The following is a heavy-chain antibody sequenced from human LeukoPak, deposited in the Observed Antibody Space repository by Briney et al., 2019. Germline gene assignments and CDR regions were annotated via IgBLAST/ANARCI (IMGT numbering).Heavy chain of an antibody. CDR3: ARDREGGYSNSYYFDF. D-gene: IGHD4-11*01. J-gene: IGHJ4*02. V-gene: IGHV1-69*13. CDR1: GGTFSSYA. Sequence: SVKVSCKASGGTFSSYAISWVRQAPGQGLEWMGGIIPIFGTANYAQKFQGRVTITADESTRTAYMELSSLRSEDTAVYYCARDREGGYSNSYYFDFWGQGTLVTVSS. CDR2: IIPIFGTA.